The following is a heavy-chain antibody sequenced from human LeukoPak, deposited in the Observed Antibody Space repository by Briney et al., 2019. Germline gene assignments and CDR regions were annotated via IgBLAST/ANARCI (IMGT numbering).Heavy chain of an antibody. CDR3: ARDSVGAGYSDY. Sequence: PGGSLRLSCAASGFTVSNNYMSWVRQAPGKGLEWVSIIYSSGSTYYADSVKGRFTISRDDSKNTLYLQMDSLRAEDTAVYYCARDSVGAGYSDYWGQGTLVTVSS. CDR2: IYSSGST. V-gene: IGHV3-53*01. D-gene: IGHD1-26*01. J-gene: IGHJ4*02. CDR1: GFTVSNNY.